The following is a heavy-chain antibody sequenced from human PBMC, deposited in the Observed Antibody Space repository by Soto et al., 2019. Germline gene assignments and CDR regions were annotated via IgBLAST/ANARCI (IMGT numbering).Heavy chain of an antibody. CDR1: GFSFSSYG. CDR3: TKEYYKYNSGWFSDS. J-gene: IGHJ5*01. CDR2: VSYDGSLK. D-gene: IGHD6-19*01. Sequence: GGSLRLSCAASGFSFSSYGMQWVRQAPVKGLEWVAVVSYDGSLKYYADSVKGRFTVSRDNSQNTVYLQMNSLRAEDTAVYYCTKEYYKYNSGWFSDSWGHGTQVPVSS. V-gene: IGHV3-30*18.